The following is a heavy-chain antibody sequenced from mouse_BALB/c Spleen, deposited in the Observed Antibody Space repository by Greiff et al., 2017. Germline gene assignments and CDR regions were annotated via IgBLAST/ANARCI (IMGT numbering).Heavy chain of an antibody. CDR3: ARLDGNPAWFAY. J-gene: IGHJ3*01. CDR2: ISYSGST. D-gene: IGHD2-1*01. V-gene: IGHV3-8*02. Sequence: EVKLMESGPSLVKPSQTLSLTCSVTGDSITSGYWNWIRKFPGNKLEYMGYISYSGSTYYNPSLKSRISITRDTSKNQYYLQLNSVTTEDTDTYYCARLDGNPAWFAYWGQGTLVTVSA. CDR1: GDSITSGY.